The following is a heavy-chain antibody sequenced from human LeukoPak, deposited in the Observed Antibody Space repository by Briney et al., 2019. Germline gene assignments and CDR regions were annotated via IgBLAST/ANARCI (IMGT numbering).Heavy chain of an antibody. J-gene: IGHJ4*02. CDR1: GYTFSGHY. CDR2: ISAYNGNT. CDR3: ARDSLRRGSYLTFDY. D-gene: IGHD1-26*01. V-gene: IGHV1-18*04. Sequence: ASVKVSCKASGYTFSGHYLHWVRQAPGQGLEWMGWISAYNGNTKYAQKLQGRVTMTTDTTTSTAYMELRSLRSDDTAVYYCARDSLRRGSYLTFDYWGQGTLVTVSS.